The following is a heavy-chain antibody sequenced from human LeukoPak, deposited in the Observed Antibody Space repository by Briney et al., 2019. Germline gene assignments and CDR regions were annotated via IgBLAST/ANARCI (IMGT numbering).Heavy chain of an antibody. Sequence: ASVKVSCKASGYTFTGYYMHWVRQAPGQGLEWMGWISAYNGNTNYAQKLQGRVTMTTDTSTSTAYMELRSLRSDDTAVYYCARDLEYSSSSDGYWGQGTLVTVSS. CDR3: ARDLEYSSSSDGY. J-gene: IGHJ4*02. D-gene: IGHD6-6*01. CDR1: GYTFTGYY. CDR2: ISAYNGNT. V-gene: IGHV1-18*04.